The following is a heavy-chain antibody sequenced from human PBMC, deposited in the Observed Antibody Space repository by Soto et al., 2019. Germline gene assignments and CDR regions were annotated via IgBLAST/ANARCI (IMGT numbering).Heavy chain of an antibody. J-gene: IGHJ5*02. Sequence: SVKVSCKASGGTFSTYGFRWVRQAPGQGLEWTGGIIPIFGTANYAQKFQDRVTITADESTSTVYMELSSLRSEDTAVYYCATLVPAPIKLFPRLGWFDPWGQGTLVTVSS. CDR2: IIPIFGTA. CDR1: GGTFSTYG. V-gene: IGHV1-69*13. D-gene: IGHD2-2*02. CDR3: ATLVPAPIKLFPRLGWFDP.